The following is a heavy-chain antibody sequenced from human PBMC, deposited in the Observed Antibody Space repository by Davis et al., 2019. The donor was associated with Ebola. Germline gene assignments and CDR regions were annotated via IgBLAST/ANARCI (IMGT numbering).Heavy chain of an antibody. CDR1: GFTFDDYA. Sequence: SLKISCAASGFTFDDYAMHWVRQAPGKGLEWVSGISWNSGSIGYADSVKGRFTISRDNAKNSLYLQMNSLRAEDTALYYCAKDIEGGWYYFDYWGQGTLVTVSS. D-gene: IGHD6-19*01. CDR3: AKDIEGGWYYFDY. V-gene: IGHV3-9*01. CDR2: ISWNSGSI. J-gene: IGHJ4*02.